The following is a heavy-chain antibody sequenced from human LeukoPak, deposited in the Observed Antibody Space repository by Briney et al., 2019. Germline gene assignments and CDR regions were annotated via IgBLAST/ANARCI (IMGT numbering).Heavy chain of an antibody. CDR2: ISSSSSYI. J-gene: IGHJ4*02. Sequence: KSGGSLRLSCAASGFTFSIYSMNWVRQAPGKGLEWVSSISSSSSYIYYADSVKGRFTISRDNAKNSLYLQMNSLRAEDTAVYYCARNDDYGDYALGYWGQGTLVTVSS. CDR1: GFTFSIYS. CDR3: ARNDDYGDYALGY. V-gene: IGHV3-21*01. D-gene: IGHD4-17*01.